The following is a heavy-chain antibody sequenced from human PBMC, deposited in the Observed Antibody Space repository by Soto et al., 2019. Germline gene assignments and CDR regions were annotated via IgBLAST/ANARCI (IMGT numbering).Heavy chain of an antibody. D-gene: IGHD5-18*01. CDR2: ISAYNGNT. CDR3: ARVPKQLWLPSYFDY. V-gene: IGHV1-18*04. CDR1: GYTFTSYG. J-gene: IGHJ4*02. Sequence: GASVKVSCKASGYTFTSYGISWVRQAPGQGLEWMGWISAYNGNTNYAQKLQGRVTMTTDTSTSTAYMELRGLRSDDTAVYYCARVPKQLWLPSYFDYWGQGTLVTVSS.